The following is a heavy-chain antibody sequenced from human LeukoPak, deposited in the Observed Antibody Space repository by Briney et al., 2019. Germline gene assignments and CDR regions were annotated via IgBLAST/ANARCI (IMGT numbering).Heavy chain of an antibody. Sequence: GGSLRLSCAASGFTFINYAMSWVRQAPGKGLEWVSSISNSGDSTFYADSVKGRFTISRDSSKNTLYLQMNSLRAEDTAVYYCAKDYSTFAVSDYWGQGTLVTVSS. D-gene: IGHD3-3*01. CDR1: GFTFINYA. CDR2: ISNSGDST. CDR3: AKDYSTFAVSDY. J-gene: IGHJ4*02. V-gene: IGHV3-23*01.